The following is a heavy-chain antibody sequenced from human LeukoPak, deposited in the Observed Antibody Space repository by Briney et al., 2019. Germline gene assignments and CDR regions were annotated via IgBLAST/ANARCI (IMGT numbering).Heavy chain of an antibody. J-gene: IGHJ5*02. Sequence: PSQTLSLTCTVSGGSISSGDYYWSWIRQPPGKGLEWFGYIYYSGSTYSNPSLKSRVTRSVDTSKNQFSLKLSSVTAADTAVYYCARGLGYCSSTSCYFYWFDPWGEGTLVTVPS. CDR1: GGSISSGDYY. CDR2: IYYSGST. V-gene: IGHV4-30-4*08. D-gene: IGHD2-2*03. CDR3: ARGLGYCSSTSCYFYWFDP.